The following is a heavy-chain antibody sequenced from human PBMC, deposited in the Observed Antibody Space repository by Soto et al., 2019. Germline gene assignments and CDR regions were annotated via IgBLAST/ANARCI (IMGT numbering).Heavy chain of an antibody. D-gene: IGHD3-10*01. J-gene: IGHJ4*02. CDR1: GFTFSSYS. CDR2: ISSSSSYI. CDR3: ARVHRGSGRALHLDY. Sequence: GGSLRLSCAASGFTFSSYSMNWVRQAPGKGLEWVSSISSSSSYIYYADSVKGRFTISRDNAKNSLYLQMNSLRAEDTAVYYCARVHRGSGRALHLDYWGQGTLVTVSS. V-gene: IGHV3-21*01.